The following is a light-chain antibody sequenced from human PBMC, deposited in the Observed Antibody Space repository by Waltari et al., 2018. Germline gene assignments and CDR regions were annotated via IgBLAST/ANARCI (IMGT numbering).Light chain of an antibody. CDR2: LGS. Sequence: DIVMTQSPLSLPVTPGEPASISCRSSQSLLHSNGYNFLDWYLQKLGQSPQLLIYLGSNRASGVPDRFSGSGSGTDFTLKISRVEAEDAGFYYCMQALQAPRTFGQGTKLEI. V-gene: IGKV2-28*01. CDR3: MQALQAPRT. CDR1: QSLLHSNGYNF. J-gene: IGKJ2*01.